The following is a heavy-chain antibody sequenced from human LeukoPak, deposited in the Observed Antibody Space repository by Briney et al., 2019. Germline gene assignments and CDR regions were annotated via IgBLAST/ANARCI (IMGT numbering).Heavy chain of an antibody. J-gene: IGHJ4*02. V-gene: IGHV3-11*01. D-gene: IGHD3-16*01. CDR3: ARPNLGHDY. CDR2: ISNSGVNT. Sequence: SGGSLRLSCAASGFTFSDYYMSWIRQAPGAGLEWVSYISNSGVNTYYADSVKGRFTISRDSARNSLFLLMDNLRAEDTAVYYCARPNLGHDYWGQGTLVTVSS. CDR1: GFTFSDYY.